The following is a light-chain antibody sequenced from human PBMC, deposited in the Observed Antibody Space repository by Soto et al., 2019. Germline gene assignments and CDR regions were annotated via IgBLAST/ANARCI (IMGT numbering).Light chain of an antibody. CDR1: QSLSNR. J-gene: IGKJ1*01. CDR2: DAS. Sequence: DIQMTQSPSTPSASVGDRVTITCRASQSLSNRLAWYQQKPGKAPKVLLYDASSLESGFPSRFSGSGSGRDFILTISSLQPSEFATYYCQYYSAVWSFGHGTKVEIK. CDR3: QYYSAVWS. V-gene: IGKV1-5*01.